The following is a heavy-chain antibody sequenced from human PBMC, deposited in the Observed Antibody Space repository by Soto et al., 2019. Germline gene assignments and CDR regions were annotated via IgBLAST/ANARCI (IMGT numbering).Heavy chain of an antibody. CDR2: IFWDDDK. CDR3: AHLPWKQLLPRAPVVY. D-gene: IGHD5-18*01. Sequence: QITLKESGPTLVKPTQALTLTCTFSGFSLSTSGVGVGWIRQPPGKALEWLGIIFWDDDKRYRASRKSRVTITKDTSKNPLVLTMTNMDPVHTATYYCAHLPWKQLLPRAPVVYWGQGTPVTVSS. CDR1: GFSLSTSGVG. J-gene: IGHJ4*02. V-gene: IGHV2-5*02.